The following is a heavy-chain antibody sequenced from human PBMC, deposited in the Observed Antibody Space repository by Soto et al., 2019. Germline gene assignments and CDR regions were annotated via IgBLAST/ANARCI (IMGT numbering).Heavy chain of an antibody. CDR3: ARSYCSDAVSCNWFDP. D-gene: IGHD2-15*01. V-gene: IGHV4-59*01. Sequence: QVQLQESGPGLVKASETLSLTCSVSGDSSSTYYWGWIRQPPGKGLEWIGYSNDSGRTNHNPSLKPRVTISVDTAKKPFSLKLSSVTAADTAVYYCARSYCSDAVSCNWFDPWGQGTLVTVSS. CDR1: GDSSSTYY. CDR2: SNDSGRT. J-gene: IGHJ5*02.